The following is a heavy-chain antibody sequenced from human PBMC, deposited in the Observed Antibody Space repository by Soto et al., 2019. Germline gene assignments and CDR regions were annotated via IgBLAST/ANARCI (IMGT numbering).Heavy chain of an antibody. CDR3: VRGFQRFIQGEVRTAARWFDP. D-gene: IGHD1-1*01. V-gene: IGHV4-34*01. J-gene: IGHJ5*02. CDR1: GAAFSGYY. CDR2: INHSGSA. Sequence: QVQLQQWGPGLLKPSETLSLTCAVYGAAFSGYYWSWIRQPPGKGLEWIGEINHSGSATYNPSLKTRVSVSVDTSEQQVSRKLSSLTAADTAVYYCVRGFQRFIQGEVRTAARWFDPWGQGILVPVAS.